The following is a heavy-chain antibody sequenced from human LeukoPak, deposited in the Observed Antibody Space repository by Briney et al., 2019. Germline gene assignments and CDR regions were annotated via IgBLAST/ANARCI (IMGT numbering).Heavy chain of an antibody. CDR2: ISTNSSTI. J-gene: IGHJ3*02. V-gene: IGHV3-48*04. CDR3: ASLVVPAALDAFDI. Sequence: PGGSLRLSCAASGFTFSSYSMNWVRQARGKGLEWVSYISTNSSTIYYADSVKGRFTISRDNAKNSLYLQMTSLRAEDTAVYYCASLVVPAALDAFDIWGQGTTVTVSS. CDR1: GFTFSSYS. D-gene: IGHD2-2*01.